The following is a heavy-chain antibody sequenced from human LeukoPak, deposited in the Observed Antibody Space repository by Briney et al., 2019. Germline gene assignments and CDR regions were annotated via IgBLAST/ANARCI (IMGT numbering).Heavy chain of an antibody. Sequence: SETLSLTCAVYGGSFSGYYWSWIRQPPGKGLEWIGEINHSGSTNYNPSLKSRVTISVDTSKNQFSLKLSSVTAADTAVYYCARGRRGSYYYGSGSYFYWGQGTLVTVSS. CDR3: ARGRRGSYYYGSGSYFY. CDR1: GGSFSGYY. V-gene: IGHV4-34*01. D-gene: IGHD3-10*01. CDR2: INHSGST. J-gene: IGHJ4*02.